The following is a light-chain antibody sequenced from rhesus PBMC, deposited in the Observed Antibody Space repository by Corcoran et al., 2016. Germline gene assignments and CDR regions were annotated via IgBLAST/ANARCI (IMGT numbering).Light chain of an antibody. CDR1: QSISSW. CDR2: KAS. Sequence: DIQMTQSPSSLSASVGDTVTITCRASQSISSWLDWYQQKPGKAPKLLIYKASSLQSGVPSRFSGSGSGKDFTLTISSLQPEDFATYYFRQFSSSPLTFGQGTKVEIK. V-gene: IGKV1-22*01. J-gene: IGKJ1*01. CDR3: RQFSSSPLT.